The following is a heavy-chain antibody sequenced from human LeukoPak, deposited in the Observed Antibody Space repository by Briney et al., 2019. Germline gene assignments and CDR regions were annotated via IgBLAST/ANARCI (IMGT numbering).Heavy chain of an antibody. CDR3: ARDFGTYSSSWYGGAFDI. V-gene: IGHV4-34*01. CDR2: INHSGST. J-gene: IGHJ3*02. CDR1: GGSFSGYY. Sequence: SETLSLTCAVYGGSFSGYYWSWIRQPPGKGLEWIGEINHSGSTNYNPSLKSRVTISVDTSKNQFSLKLSSVTAADTAVYYCARDFGTYSSSWYGGAFDIWGQGTMVTVSS. D-gene: IGHD6-13*01.